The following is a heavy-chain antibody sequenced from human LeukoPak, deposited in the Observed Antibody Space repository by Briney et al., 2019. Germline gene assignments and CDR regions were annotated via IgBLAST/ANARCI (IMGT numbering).Heavy chain of an antibody. D-gene: IGHD3-16*01. J-gene: IGHJ5*02. CDR3: ARDISYREGDWFDP. Sequence: SVKVSCKASGYTFSSYGISWVRQAPGRGLEWMGRIIPIFGIANYAQKFQGRVTITTDKSTSTAYMELSSLRSEDTAVYYCARDISYREGDWFDPWGQGTLVTVSS. V-gene: IGHV1-69*04. CDR2: IIPIFGIA. CDR1: GYTFSSYG.